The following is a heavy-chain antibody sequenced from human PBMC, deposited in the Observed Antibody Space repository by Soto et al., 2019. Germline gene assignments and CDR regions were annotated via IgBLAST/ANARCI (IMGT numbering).Heavy chain of an antibody. CDR3: ARQFSEHYYDSGGYVDY. Sequence: ASVKVSCKASGYTFTSYAIHWVRQAPGQRLEWMGWINAGNGDTKYSPKFQGRVTITRDTSASTAYMELSRLRSEDTAVYYCARQFSEHYYDSGGYVDYWGQGTLVTVSS. D-gene: IGHD3-22*01. J-gene: IGHJ4*02. V-gene: IGHV1-3*01. CDR2: INAGNGDT. CDR1: GYTFTSYA.